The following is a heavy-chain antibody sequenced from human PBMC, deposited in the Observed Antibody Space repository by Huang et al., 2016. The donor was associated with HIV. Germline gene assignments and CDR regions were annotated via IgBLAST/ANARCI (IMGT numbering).Heavy chain of an antibody. J-gene: IGHJ5*02. V-gene: IGHV4-34*02. D-gene: IGHD3-10*01. CDR3: ARDATKNPRGWFDP. Sequence: QVHLQQWGAGLLKSAETLSLTCAVYGGSLSGYYWSWLRQTPGKGLEWIGEINHLGIPNYNPVRKSRVSISMDGSKKQFSLKVRSISDADTAVYFCARDATKNPRGWFDPWGQGTLVTVSS. CDR2: INHLGIP. CDR1: GGSLSGYY.